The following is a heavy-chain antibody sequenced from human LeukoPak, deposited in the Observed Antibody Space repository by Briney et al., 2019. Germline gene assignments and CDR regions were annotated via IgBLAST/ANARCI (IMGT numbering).Heavy chain of an antibody. Sequence: SETLSLTCTVSGGSIISSNHYWGWTRQPPGKGLEWFGSISYSGGTAYNPSLRSRVTISVDTSKNQFSLKVNSVTAADTAVYYCARGSGSSWYKYFQHWGQGTLVTVSS. CDR1: GGSIISSNHY. J-gene: IGHJ1*01. V-gene: IGHV4-39*01. D-gene: IGHD6-13*01. CDR2: ISYSGGT. CDR3: ARGSGSSWYKYFQH.